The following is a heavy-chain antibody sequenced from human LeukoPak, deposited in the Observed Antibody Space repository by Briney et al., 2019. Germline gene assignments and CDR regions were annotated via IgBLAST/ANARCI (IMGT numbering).Heavy chain of an antibody. CDR3: AGDNYYDSSAYSYDAFDI. CDR2: ISYDGSNK. V-gene: IGHV3-30-3*01. D-gene: IGHD3-22*01. Sequence: GGSLRLSCAASGFTFSSYAMHWVRQAPGKGLEWVAIISYDGSNKYYADSVKGRFTISRDNSQNTLYLQMNSLRAEDTAVYYCAGDNYYDSSAYSYDAFDIWGQGTMVTVSS. CDR1: GFTFSSYA. J-gene: IGHJ3*02.